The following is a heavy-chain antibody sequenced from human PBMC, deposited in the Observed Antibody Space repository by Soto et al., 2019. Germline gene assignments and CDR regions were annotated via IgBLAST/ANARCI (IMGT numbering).Heavy chain of an antibody. CDR1: GGTFSSYA. CDR3: ARDYYDILTGQLYYMDV. V-gene: IGHV1-8*02. CDR2: MNPNSGNT. J-gene: IGHJ6*03. D-gene: IGHD3-9*01. Sequence: ASVKVSCKASGGTFSSYAISWVRQAPGQGLEWMGGMNPNSGNTGYAQKFQGRVTMTTNTSISTAYMELSSLRSEDTAVYYCARDYYDILTGQLYYMDVWGKGTTVTVSS.